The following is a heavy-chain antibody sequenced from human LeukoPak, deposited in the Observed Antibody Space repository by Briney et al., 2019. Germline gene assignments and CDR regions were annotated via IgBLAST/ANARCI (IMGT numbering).Heavy chain of an antibody. CDR3: ARAGVGGSFGGLYYGMDV. D-gene: IGHD2-15*01. CDR2: INPSGGST. J-gene: IGHJ6*02. Sequence: ASVKVSCKASGYTFTSYYVHWLRQAPGQGLEWMGIINPSGGSTSYAQKFQGRVTMTRDTSTSTVYMELSSLRSEDTAVYYCARAGVGGSFGGLYYGMDVWGQGTTVTVSS. CDR1: GYTFTSYY. V-gene: IGHV1-46*01.